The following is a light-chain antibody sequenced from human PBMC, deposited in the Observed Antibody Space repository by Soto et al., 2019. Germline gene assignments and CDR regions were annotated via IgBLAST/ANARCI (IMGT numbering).Light chain of an antibody. Sequence: EILMTQSPAPLSVSPGERATLSCRASQSVFNTLAWYQHKPGQAPRLLMYDASTRATGIPARFSGSGSGTEFTLTISSLQSEDFAVYYCQQYNNWPRTFGQGTKVDIK. J-gene: IGKJ1*01. CDR2: DAS. CDR3: QQYNNWPRT. CDR1: QSVFNT. V-gene: IGKV3-15*01.